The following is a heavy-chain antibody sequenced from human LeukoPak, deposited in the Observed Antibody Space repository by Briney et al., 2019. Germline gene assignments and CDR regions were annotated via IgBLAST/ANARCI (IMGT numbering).Heavy chain of an antibody. CDR1: GGSFSGYY. J-gene: IGHJ5*02. Sequence: SETLSLTCAVYGGSFSGYYWSWIRQPPGKGLEWIWEINHSGSTNYNPSLKSRVTISVDTSKNQFSLKLSSVTAADTAVYYCARGAIFGVVIMYWFDPWGQGTLVTVSS. D-gene: IGHD3-3*01. CDR3: ARGAIFGVVIMYWFDP. V-gene: IGHV4-34*01. CDR2: INHSGST.